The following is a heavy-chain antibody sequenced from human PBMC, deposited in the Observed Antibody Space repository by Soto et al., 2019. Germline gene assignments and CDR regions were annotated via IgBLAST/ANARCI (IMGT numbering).Heavy chain of an antibody. V-gene: IGHV5-51*01. CDR2: IYPGDSDT. D-gene: IGHD2-21*01. Sequence: GESLKISCNGSGYSLTSYWIGWVRHMPGKGLEWMGIIYPGDSDTRYSPSFQGQVTISADKSISTAYLQWSSLKAPDTAMYYCARFSCGGYQYSYSAMLVWGQAPLVTVS. CDR1: GYSLTSYW. J-gene: IGHJ6*02. CDR3: ARFSCGGYQYSYSAMLV.